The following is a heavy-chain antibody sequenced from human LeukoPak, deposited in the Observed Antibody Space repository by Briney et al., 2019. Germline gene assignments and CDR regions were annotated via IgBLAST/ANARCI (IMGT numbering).Heavy chain of an antibody. J-gene: IGHJ4*02. CDR1: GFTFSSYG. Sequence: GGSLRLSCAASGFTFSSYGMHWVRQAPGKGLEWVSFIRYDGSNKYYADSLKGRFTISRDNFKNTLYLQMNSARDANTAVYVCAKDASIDYWGQGTLVTVSS. CDR3: AKDASIDY. CDR2: IRYDGSNK. V-gene: IGHV3-30*02.